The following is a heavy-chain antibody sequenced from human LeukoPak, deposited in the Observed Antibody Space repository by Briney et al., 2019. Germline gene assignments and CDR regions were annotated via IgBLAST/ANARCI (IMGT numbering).Heavy chain of an antibody. Sequence: ASVKVSCKTSGYTFTSYDISWVRQAPGQGLEWMGRINSYNGYTNYTQKLQGRVTMTTGTSTRTVSMELRSLRSDDTAMYYCARHGLYSGHEWDYWGQGTLVTVSS. CDR1: GYTFTSYD. V-gene: IGHV1-18*04. CDR3: ARHGLYSGHEWDY. CDR2: INSYNGYT. D-gene: IGHD5-12*01. J-gene: IGHJ4*02.